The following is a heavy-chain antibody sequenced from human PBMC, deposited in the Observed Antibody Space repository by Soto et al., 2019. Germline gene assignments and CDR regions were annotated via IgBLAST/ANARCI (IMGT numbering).Heavy chain of an antibody. CDR1: GYTFTSYW. Sequence: GESLKISCKGSGYTFTSYWIGWVRQMPGKGLEWMGIIYPGDSDTRYSPSFQGQVTISADKSISTAYLQWSSLKASDSAMYYCARRDYYDSRGYAMDVWGQGTTVTSP. J-gene: IGHJ6*02. V-gene: IGHV5-51*01. CDR2: IYPGDSDT. D-gene: IGHD3-22*01. CDR3: ARRDYYDSRGYAMDV.